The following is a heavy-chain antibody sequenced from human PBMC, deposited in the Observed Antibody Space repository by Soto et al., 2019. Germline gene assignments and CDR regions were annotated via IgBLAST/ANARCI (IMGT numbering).Heavy chain of an antibody. CDR3: ARNPDFWSGRRYSMDV. V-gene: IGHV4-39*01. Sequence: SETLCLTCTVPGGSSSNSSYYWGCIRQTPEKGLEWIGSIYYSGSTYYNPSLKSRVTISVDTSKNQFSLKLSSVTAADTAVHYCARNPDFWSGRRYSMDVWGQGTTVTVSS. CDR2: IYYSGST. CDR1: GGSSSNSSYY. J-gene: IGHJ6*02. D-gene: IGHD3-3*01.